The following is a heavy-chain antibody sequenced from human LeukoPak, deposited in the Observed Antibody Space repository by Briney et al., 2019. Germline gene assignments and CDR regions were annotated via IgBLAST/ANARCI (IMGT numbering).Heavy chain of an antibody. D-gene: IGHD3-9*01. Sequence: SVKVSCKASGGTFSSYAISWVRQAPGQGLEWMGGIIPIFGTANYAQKFQGRVTITADESTSTAYMELSSLRSEDTAVYYCARGLIQNYDILTGYYFDYWGQGTLVTVSS. CDR3: ARGLIQNYDILTGYYFDY. V-gene: IGHV1-69*13. CDR2: IIPIFGTA. CDR1: GGTFSSYA. J-gene: IGHJ4*02.